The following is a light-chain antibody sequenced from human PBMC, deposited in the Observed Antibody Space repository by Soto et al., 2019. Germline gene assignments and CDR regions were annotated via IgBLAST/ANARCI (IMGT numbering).Light chain of an antibody. J-gene: IGLJ1*01. CDR1: TSDIGGYNY. CDR2: DVS. CDR3: NSYRSGSTPYV. Sequence: QSALTQPASVSGSPGQSITISCTGTTSDIGGYNYVSWYQQHPGKAPKLILYDVSNRPSGVSNRFSGSKSGSTASLTISGLQAEDEADYYCNSYRSGSTPYVFGPGTKVTVL. V-gene: IGLV2-14*01.